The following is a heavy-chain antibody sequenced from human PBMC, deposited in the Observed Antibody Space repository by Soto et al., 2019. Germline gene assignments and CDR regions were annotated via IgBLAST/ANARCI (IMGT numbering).Heavy chain of an antibody. J-gene: IGHJ6*02. D-gene: IGHD2-2*01. CDR1: GFTFSTYG. CDR3: ARSRGTRLVVVPAASSHYYYYGMDV. Sequence: HPGGSLRLSCAASGFTFSTYGMHWVRQAPGKGLEWVAVIWYDGSNKYYADSVKGRFIISRDNSKNTLYLQMNSLRAEDTAVYYCARSRGTRLVVVPAASSHYYYYGMDVWGQGTTVTVSS. V-gene: IGHV3-33*01. CDR2: IWYDGSNK.